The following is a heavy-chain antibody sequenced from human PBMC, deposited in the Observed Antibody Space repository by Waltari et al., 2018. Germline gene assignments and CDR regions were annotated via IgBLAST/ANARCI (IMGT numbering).Heavy chain of an antibody. D-gene: IGHD3-9*01. CDR1: GFSLSASGEG. CDR3: AHSLNPDYDVLTGAHSQYFQY. V-gene: IGHV2-5*01. J-gene: IGHJ1*01. CDR2: IYWNFET. Sequence: QITLKESGLTLVKPTQTLTLTCTFSGFSLSASGEGVGWIRQSPGKAPEWLASIYWNFETRYSPSMSGRVTLTKATSKNQVVLTVTNMDPMDTATYYCAHSLNPDYDVLTGAHSQYFQYWGQGTLVTVSS.